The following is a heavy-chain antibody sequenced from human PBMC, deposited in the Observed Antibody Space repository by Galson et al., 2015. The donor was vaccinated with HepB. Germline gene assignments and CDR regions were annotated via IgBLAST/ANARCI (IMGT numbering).Heavy chain of an antibody. D-gene: IGHD2-2*01. CDR2: IIPIFGTA. J-gene: IGHJ6*02. V-gene: IGHV1-69*06. CDR1: GYTFTSYG. CDR3: ARDSYIVVVPAAMRVYGMDV. Sequence: SVKVSCKASGYTFTSYGISWVRQAPGQGLEWMGGIIPIFGTANYAQKFQGRVTITADKSTSTAYMELSSLRSEDTAVYYCARDSYIVVVPAAMRVYGMDVWGQGTTVTVSS.